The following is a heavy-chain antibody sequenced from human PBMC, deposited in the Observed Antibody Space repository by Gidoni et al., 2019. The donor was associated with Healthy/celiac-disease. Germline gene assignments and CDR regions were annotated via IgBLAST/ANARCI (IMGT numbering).Heavy chain of an antibody. D-gene: IGHD2-2*01. CDR2: INHSGST. CDR1: GGSFSGYY. J-gene: IGHJ6*03. Sequence: QVQLQQWGAGLLKPSETLSLTCAVYGGSFSGYYWSWIRQPPGKGLEWIGEINHSGSTNYNPSLKSRVTISVDTSKNQFSLKLSSVTAADTAVYYCARTYTVVGVRYYYYYYMDVWGKGTTVTVSS. V-gene: IGHV4-34*01. CDR3: ARTYTVVGVRYYYYYYMDV.